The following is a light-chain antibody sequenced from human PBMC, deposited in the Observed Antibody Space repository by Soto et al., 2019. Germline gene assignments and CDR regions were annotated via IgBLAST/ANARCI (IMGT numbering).Light chain of an antibody. CDR1: QSISRY. J-gene: IGKJ3*01. Sequence: DIQLTQSPSSLSASLGDRVSITCRASQSISRYLNWYQQKPGQAPKVLIYDASSLRSGVPSRFSGSGSGTDFTLTINGLRPEDFATYYCQETYSTPLVTFGPGTKVDFK. CDR2: DAS. CDR3: QETYSTPLVT. V-gene: IGKV1-39*01.